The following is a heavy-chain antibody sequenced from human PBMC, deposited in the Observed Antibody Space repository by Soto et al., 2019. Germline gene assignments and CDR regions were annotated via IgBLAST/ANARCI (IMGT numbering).Heavy chain of an antibody. V-gene: IGHV4-59*08. Sequence: SGTLSLTCTVAGGSISSYYWSWIRQPPGKGLEWIGYIYYSGSTNYNPSLKSRVTISVDTSKNQFSLKLSSVTAADTAVYYCARAHGDYSEYCYHHYDYYGMYVCCQGTTVTVSS. CDR1: GGSISSYY. J-gene: IGHJ6*02. CDR3: ARAHGDYSEYCYHHYDYYGMYV. CDR2: IYYSGST. D-gene: IGHD4-17*01.